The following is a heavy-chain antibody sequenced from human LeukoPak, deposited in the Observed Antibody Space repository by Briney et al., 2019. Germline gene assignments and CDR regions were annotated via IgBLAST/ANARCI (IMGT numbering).Heavy chain of an antibody. J-gene: IGHJ4*02. Sequence: ASVKVSCKASGYTFTGYAVNWVRQAPGQGLEWMGWINPNSGGTNYAQKFQGWVTMTRDTSISTAYMELSRLRSDDTAVYYCARPRGYSGYDLDYWGQGTLVTVSS. V-gene: IGHV1-2*04. CDR2: INPNSGGT. CDR3: ARPRGYSGYDLDY. D-gene: IGHD5-12*01. CDR1: GYTFTGYA.